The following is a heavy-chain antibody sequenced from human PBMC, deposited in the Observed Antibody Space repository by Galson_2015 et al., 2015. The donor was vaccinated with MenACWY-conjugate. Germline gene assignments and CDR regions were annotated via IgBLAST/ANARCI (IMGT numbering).Heavy chain of an antibody. J-gene: IGHJ4*01. V-gene: IGHV4-4*02. D-gene: IGHD2-2*01. CDR2: THHSGRT. CDR1: GASIISTKW. Sequence: ETLSLTCAVSGASIISTKWWSWVRQPPGKGLEWIAETHHSGRTNYNPSLKGRVIISVDKSKNQFSLDLYSVTAADTAVYYCATQSAFYQDYW. CDR3: ATQSAFYQDY.